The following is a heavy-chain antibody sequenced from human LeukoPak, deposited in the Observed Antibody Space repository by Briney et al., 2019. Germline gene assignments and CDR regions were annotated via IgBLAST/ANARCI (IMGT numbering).Heavy chain of an antibody. J-gene: IGHJ6*03. Sequence: SEPLSLTCSVSTGSVSSGTYYWTWIRQPAGKGLEWIGHIYTSGSTNYNPSLGSRVTISLDASKNQFSLRLTSVTAADTAVYYCARDRYLDVWGKGTTVTVSS. V-gene: IGHV4-61*10. CDR1: TGSVSSGTYY. CDR3: ARDRYLDV. CDR2: IYTSGST.